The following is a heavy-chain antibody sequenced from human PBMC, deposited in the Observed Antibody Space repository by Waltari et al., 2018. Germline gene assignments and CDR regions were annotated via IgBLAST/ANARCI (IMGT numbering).Heavy chain of an antibody. D-gene: IGHD3-3*01. CDR1: GDSIPTKYN. V-gene: IGHV4-39*01. CDR3: ARHVRFLE. Sequence: QVQLQESGPGLVKPSETLSLTCTVSGDSIPTKYNWDWIRQSPGRGLEWNGSIDIFGVPYYNPSLESRVTVSIDTSKNHFSLRLSSATAADTAVYYCARHVRFLEWGQGTTVTVSS. CDR2: IDIFGVP. J-gene: IGHJ6*02.